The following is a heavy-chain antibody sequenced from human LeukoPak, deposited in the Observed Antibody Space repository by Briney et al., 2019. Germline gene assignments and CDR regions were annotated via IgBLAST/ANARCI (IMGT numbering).Heavy chain of an antibody. CDR2: MRGCGGST. D-gene: IGHD4-23*01. Sequence: PGGSLRLSCGASGFTFSRSAVRWCRRAPGRGVEWVSCMRGCGGSTHYANSVKGQFTISRDNSRNTMYLQMNSLRAEDAAVYYCARDRAGMTTVVEPSGGAFDIWGQGTMVTVSS. J-gene: IGHJ3*02. CDR3: ARDRAGMTTVVEPSGGAFDI. V-gene: IGHV3-23*01. CDR1: GFTFSRSA.